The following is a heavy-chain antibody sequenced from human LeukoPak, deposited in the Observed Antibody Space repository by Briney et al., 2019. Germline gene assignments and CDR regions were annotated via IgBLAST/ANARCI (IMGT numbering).Heavy chain of an antibody. CDR3: ARDMYGGTDY. D-gene: IGHD2-8*01. J-gene: IGHJ4*02. V-gene: IGHV3-7*01. Sequence: GGSLRLSCAASGLTFSSSWMSWVRQAPGKGLEWAANIKQDGTEKYYVGSVKGRFTISRDNAKNSLYLQMNSLRAEDTAVYYCARDMYGGTDYWGQGTLVTVPS. CDR1: GLTFSSSW. CDR2: IKQDGTEK.